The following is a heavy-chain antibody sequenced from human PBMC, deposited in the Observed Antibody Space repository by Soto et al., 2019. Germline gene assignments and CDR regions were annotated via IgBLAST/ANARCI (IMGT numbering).Heavy chain of an antibody. J-gene: IGHJ4*02. CDR3: AREPHPYLWIGYGYYFDY. CDR1: GFTFSSYS. D-gene: IGHD3-3*01. CDR2: ISSSSSTI. Sequence: EVQLVESGGGLVQPGGSLRLSCAASGFTFSSYSMNWVRQAPGKGLEWVSYISSSSSTIYYADSVKGRFTISRDNAKNSLYLQMNSLRDEDTAVYYCAREPHPYLWIGYGYYFDYWGQGTLVTVSS. V-gene: IGHV3-48*02.